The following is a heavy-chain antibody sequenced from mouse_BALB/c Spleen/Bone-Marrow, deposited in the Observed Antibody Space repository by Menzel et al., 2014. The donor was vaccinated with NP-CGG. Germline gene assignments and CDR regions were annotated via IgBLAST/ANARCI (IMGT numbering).Heavy chain of an antibody. Sequence: QVQLQQSGAELARPGASVRMSCKASGYTFTYYTMQWVNQRTGQGLEWIGYINPSSGSANYNQNFKDKATLTADKSSSTDYMQLSSLTSEDSAVDYCARGGTRCCFDYWGQGTTLTVSS. J-gene: IGHJ2*01. CDR3: ARGGTRCCFDY. D-gene: IGHD3-3*01. CDR2: INPSSGSA. V-gene: IGHV1-4*01. CDR1: GYTFTYYT.